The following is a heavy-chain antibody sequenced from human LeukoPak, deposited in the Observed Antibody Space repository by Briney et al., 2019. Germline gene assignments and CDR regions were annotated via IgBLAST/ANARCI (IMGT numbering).Heavy chain of an antibody. CDR1: GFTVSSNY. CDR3: ARVIVTGYYDAFDI. J-gene: IGHJ3*02. D-gene: IGHD3-9*01. CDR2: IYNGGST. Sequence: PGESLRLSCAASGFTVSSNYMSWVRQAPGKGLEWVSVIYNGGSTHYADSVKGRFTFSRDNSKNTLYLQMNSLRAEDTAVYYCARVIVTGYYDAFDIWGQGTMVTVSS. V-gene: IGHV3-53*01.